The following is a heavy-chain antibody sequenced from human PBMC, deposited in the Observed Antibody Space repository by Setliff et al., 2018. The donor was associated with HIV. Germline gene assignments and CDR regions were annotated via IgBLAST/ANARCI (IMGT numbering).Heavy chain of an antibody. V-gene: IGHV4-39*02. Sequence: PSETLSLTCTVSGGSISSSSYYWGWIRQPPGKGLEWIGSIYYSGNSYYNPSLKSRVTTSVDTSKNQFSLRLTSMTAADTAVYYCARDMMYHYDNSGSFGWFDPWGQGTLVTVSS. CDR1: GGSISSSSYY. CDR3: ARDMMYHYDNSGSFGWFDP. J-gene: IGHJ5*02. CDR2: IYYSGNS. D-gene: IGHD3-22*01.